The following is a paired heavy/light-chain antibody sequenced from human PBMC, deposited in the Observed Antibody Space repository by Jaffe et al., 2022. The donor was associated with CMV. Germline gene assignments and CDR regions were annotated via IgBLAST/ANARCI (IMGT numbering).Heavy chain of an antibody. Sequence: QVQLQESGPGLVKPSETLSLTCTVSGVSISSYYWSWIRQPPGRGLEWIGFIYYTGSTSYNPSLKSRVTMSVDTSRNQFSLKLSSVTAADTAVYYCAREREEVAYYGSGIYAFDIWGQGTTVTVSS. CDR3: AREREEVAYYGSGIYAFDI. V-gene: IGHV4-59*01. CDR2: IYYTGST. J-gene: IGHJ3*02. CDR1: GVSISSYY. D-gene: IGHD3-10*01.
Light chain of an antibody. Sequence: QSALTQPASVSGSPGQSITISCTGTSSDVGAYNFVSWYQQLPGKAPKLMIYDVTYRPSGISNRFSGSKSGNTASLTISGLQAGDEADYYCTSYTRSSTWVFGGGTKLAVL. CDR1: SSDVGAYNF. J-gene: IGLJ3*02. V-gene: IGLV2-14*03. CDR2: DVT. CDR3: TSYTRSSTWV.